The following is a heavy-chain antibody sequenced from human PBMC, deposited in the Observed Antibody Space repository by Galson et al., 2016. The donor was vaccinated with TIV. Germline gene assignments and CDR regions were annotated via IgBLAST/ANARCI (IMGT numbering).Heavy chain of an antibody. CDR2: IKMDGSTT. J-gene: IGHJ4*02. Sequence: SLRLSCAASGFTFSNYWMHWVRQAPGEGLVWVSRIKMDGSTTNYADSVKGRFTISRDNAKNTLYLQMHNLRAEDTAVYYCARRRYSGTYLEDDWGQGTLVTVSS. V-gene: IGHV3-74*01. CDR1: GFTFSNYW. D-gene: IGHD1-26*01. CDR3: ARRRYSGTYLEDD.